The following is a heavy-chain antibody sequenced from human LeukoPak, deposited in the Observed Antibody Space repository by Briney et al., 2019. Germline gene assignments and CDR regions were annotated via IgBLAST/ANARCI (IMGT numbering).Heavy chain of an antibody. CDR2: IASDGSST. CDR3: ATGGWDLFRWFDP. CDR1: GFTFSSYW. D-gene: IGHD1-26*01. J-gene: IGHJ5*02. Sequence: GGSLRLSCAASGFTFSSYWMNWVRQAPGKGLVWVSRIASDGSSTTYADSVKGRFSISRDNAKNTLYLQMNSLRAEDTALYYCATGGWDLFRWFDPWGQGTLVTVSS. V-gene: IGHV3-74*01.